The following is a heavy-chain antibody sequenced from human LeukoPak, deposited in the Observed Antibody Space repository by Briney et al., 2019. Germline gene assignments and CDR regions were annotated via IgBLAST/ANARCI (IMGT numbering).Heavy chain of an antibody. J-gene: IGHJ4*02. CDR3: ARAGRGLRYFDWLTYDY. D-gene: IGHD3-9*01. V-gene: IGHV3-23*01. CDR2: ISGSGGST. Sequence: GGSLRLSCAASGFTFSSYAMSWVRQAPGKGLEWVSAISGSGGSTTYADSVKGRFTISRDNAKSTLYLQMNSLRAEDTAVYYCARAGRGLRYFDWLTYDYWGQGTLVTVSS. CDR1: GFTFSSYA.